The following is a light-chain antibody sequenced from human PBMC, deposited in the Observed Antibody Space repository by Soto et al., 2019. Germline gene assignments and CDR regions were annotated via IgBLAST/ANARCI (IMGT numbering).Light chain of an antibody. Sequence: EIVLTQSPGTLSLSPGERATLSCRTSQSVSSNYLAWYQQKPGQAPRLLISGASSWATGIPDRFSGSGSGTDFTLTISRLEPEDFAVYYCHQYGTLPRTFGQGAKVDVK. J-gene: IGKJ1*01. CDR1: QSVSSNY. CDR2: GAS. CDR3: HQYGTLPRT. V-gene: IGKV3-20*01.